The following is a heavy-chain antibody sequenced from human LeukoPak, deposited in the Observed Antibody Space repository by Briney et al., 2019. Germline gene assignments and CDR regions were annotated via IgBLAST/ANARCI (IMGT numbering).Heavy chain of an antibody. Sequence: PETLSLTCTVSGGSISSYYWSWIRQPPGKGLEWIGYIYYSGSTNYNPSLKSRVTISVDTSKNQFSLKLSSVTAADTAVYYCARVTGGRWLPTYFDYWGQGTLVTVSS. CDR2: IYYSGST. D-gene: IGHD5-24*01. V-gene: IGHV4-59*01. J-gene: IGHJ4*02. CDR1: GGSISSYY. CDR3: ARVTGGRWLPTYFDY.